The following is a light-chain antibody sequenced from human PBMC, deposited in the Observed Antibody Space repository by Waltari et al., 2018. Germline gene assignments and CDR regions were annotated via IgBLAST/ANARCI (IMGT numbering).Light chain of an antibody. CDR3: SSYTSTNTHVV. CDR2: DVN. V-gene: IGLV2-14*03. Sequence: QSTLTQPASVSGSRGQTITISRTGPSSDIGGYDFVSWYQQFPGKAPKLIIYDVNNRPSGGSDRFSGFKSGNTASLTISGLQPEDEAEYYCSSYTSTNTHVVFGGGTKLTVL. CDR1: SSDIGGYDF. J-gene: IGLJ2*01.